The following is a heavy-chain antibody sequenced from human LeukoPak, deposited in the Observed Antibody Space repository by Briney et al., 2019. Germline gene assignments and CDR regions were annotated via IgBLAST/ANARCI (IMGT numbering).Heavy chain of an antibody. CDR2: INHSGST. Sequence: SETLSLTCAVSGGSFSGYYWSWIRQPPGKGLEWIGEINHSGSTNYNPSLKSRVTISVDTSKNQFSLKLSSVTAADTAVYYCARGPLWFGESKPYYFDYWGQGTLVTVSS. CDR3: ARGPLWFGESKPYYFDY. J-gene: IGHJ4*02. D-gene: IGHD3-10*01. CDR1: GGSFSGYY. V-gene: IGHV4-34*01.